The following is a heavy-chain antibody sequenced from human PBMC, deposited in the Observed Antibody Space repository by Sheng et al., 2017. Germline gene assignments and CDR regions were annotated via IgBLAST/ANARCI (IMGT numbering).Heavy chain of an antibody. Sequence: QVQLQESGPGLVKAFGDPCPLTCRVSGGSIRRSKYDWGWIRQPQGRAGMDCSLYNTVTAHYNPSPQESSHHIGGHVPEPLLLEVGLCDRADTAVYFCARHRRDTVSTEYFDLWGQGALVVVSS. J-gene: IGHJ4*02. CDR2: LYNTVTA. D-gene: IGHD4-17*01. CDR3: ARHRRDTVSTEYFDL. V-gene: IGHV4-39*01. CDR1: GGSIRRSKYD.